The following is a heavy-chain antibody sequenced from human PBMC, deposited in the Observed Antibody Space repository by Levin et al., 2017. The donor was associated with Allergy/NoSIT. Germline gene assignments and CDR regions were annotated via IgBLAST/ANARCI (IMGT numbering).Heavy chain of an antibody. CDR3: ARDGVVGATTGGMDV. CDR1: GGSISSYY. J-gene: IGHJ6*02. Sequence: ESLKISCPVSGGSISSYYWSWIRQPAGKGLEWIGRIYTSGSTNYNPSLKSRVTMSVDTSKNQFSLKLSSVTAADTAVYYCARDGVVGATTGGMDVWGQGTTVTVSS. V-gene: IGHV4-4*07. CDR2: IYTSGST. D-gene: IGHD1-26*01.